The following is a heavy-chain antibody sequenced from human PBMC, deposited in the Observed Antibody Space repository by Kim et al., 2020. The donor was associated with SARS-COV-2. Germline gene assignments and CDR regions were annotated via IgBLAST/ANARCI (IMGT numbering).Heavy chain of an antibody. CDR2: T. V-gene: IGHV1-3*01. Sequence: TKYSQKFQGRVTITRDTSASTAYMELSSLRSEDTAVYYCARLGAAAGFDYWGQGTLVTVSS. CDR3: ARLGAAAGFDY. D-gene: IGHD6-13*01. J-gene: IGHJ4*02.